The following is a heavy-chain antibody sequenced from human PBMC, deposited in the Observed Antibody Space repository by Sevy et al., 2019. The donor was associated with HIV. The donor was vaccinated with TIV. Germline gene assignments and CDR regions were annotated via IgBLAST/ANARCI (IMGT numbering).Heavy chain of an antibody. CDR3: ATSIAPGSDAFDF. D-gene: IGHD3-10*01. CDR2: IFPADSDT. Sequence: RASVKVSCKASGYSFTSYWIGWVRQMPGKGLEWMGIIFPADSDTRYSPSFLGQVIMSVDESISTAYLQWRSLKASDTAMYYCATSIAPGSDAFDFWGQGTMVTVSS. J-gene: IGHJ3*01. CDR1: GYSFTSYW. V-gene: IGHV5-51*01.